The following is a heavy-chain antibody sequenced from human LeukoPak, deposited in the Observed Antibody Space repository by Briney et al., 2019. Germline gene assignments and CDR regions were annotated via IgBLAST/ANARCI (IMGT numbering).Heavy chain of an antibody. J-gene: IGHJ4*02. CDR3: ARVDYGNYGAGY. CDR2: INPNSGGT. Sequence: ASMKVSCKASGYTFTGYYMHWVRQAPGQGLEWMGWINPNSGGTNYAQKFQGRVTMTRDTSISTAYMELSRLRSDDTAVYYCARVDYGNYGAGYWGQGTLVTVSS. V-gene: IGHV1-2*02. D-gene: IGHD4-11*01. CDR1: GYTFTGYY.